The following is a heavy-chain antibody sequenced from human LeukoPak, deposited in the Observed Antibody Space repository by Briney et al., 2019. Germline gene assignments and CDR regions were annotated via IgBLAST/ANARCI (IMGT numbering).Heavy chain of an antibody. D-gene: IGHD2-21*02. J-gene: IGHJ3*02. Sequence: SVKVSCKASGGTFSSYAISWVRQGPAQGLEWMGGIIPIFGTANYAQKFQGRVTITADESTSTAYMELSSLRSEDTAVYYCARDRGLAYCGGDCYPAFAFDIWGQGTMVTVSS. CDR1: GGTFSSYA. CDR2: IIPIFGTA. CDR3: ARDRGLAYCGGDCYPAFAFDI. V-gene: IGHV1-69*13.